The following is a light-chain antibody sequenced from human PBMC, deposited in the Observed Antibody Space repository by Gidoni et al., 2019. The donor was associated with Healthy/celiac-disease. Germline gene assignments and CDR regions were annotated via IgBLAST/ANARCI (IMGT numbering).Light chain of an antibody. CDR3: QQSYSTXXFT. Sequence: DIQMTQSPSSLSASLGDRVTITCRASQSISSYLNWYQQKPGKAPKLLIYAASSLQSGVPSRFSGSGSGTDFTLTISSLQPEDFATYYCQQSYSTXXFTFXPXTKVDIK. J-gene: IGKJ3*01. CDR1: QSISSY. V-gene: IGKV1-39*01. CDR2: AAS.